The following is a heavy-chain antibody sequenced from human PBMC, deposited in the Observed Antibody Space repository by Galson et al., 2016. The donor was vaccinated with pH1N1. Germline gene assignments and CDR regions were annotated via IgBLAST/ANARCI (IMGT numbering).Heavy chain of an antibody. J-gene: IGHJ1*01. D-gene: IGHD6-19*01. V-gene: IGHV3-30*18. Sequence: SLRLSCAASGFTFSNYGIHWVRQAPGKGLEWVAVVSFDGGDKYYSASVKGRFIISRDDSKNTVYLRMNSLRPDDTAAYYCAEDRAVAGIDQYFEHWGQGTLVSVST. CDR1: GFTFSNYG. CDR3: AEDRAVAGIDQYFEH. CDR2: VSFDGGDK.